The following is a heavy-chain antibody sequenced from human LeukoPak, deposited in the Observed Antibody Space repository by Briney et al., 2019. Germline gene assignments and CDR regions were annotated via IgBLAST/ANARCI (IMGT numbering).Heavy chain of an antibody. CDR2: INPHSGDT. V-gene: IGHV1-2*02. J-gene: IGHJ4*02. D-gene: IGHD1-26*01. Sequence: GASVKVSCKASGYSLTDYYIHWVRQAPGQGLEWMGCINPHSGDTKYAQKFQGRVTMTRDTSISAAYMELSRLTFDDTAMYYCARVSYTGTYTYDYWGQGTLVTVSS. CDR1: GYSLTDYY. CDR3: ARVSYTGTYTYDY.